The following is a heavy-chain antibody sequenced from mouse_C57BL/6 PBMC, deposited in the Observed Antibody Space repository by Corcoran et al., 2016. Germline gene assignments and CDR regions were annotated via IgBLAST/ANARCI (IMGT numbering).Heavy chain of an antibody. D-gene: IGHD2-1*01. Sequence: EVQLQQSGPELVKPGASVKISCKASGYTFTDYYMNWVKQSHGKSLEWIGDINPNNGGTSYNQKFKVKATLTVDKSSSTAYMELRSLTSEDSAVYYCARIYYGNRYYAMDYWGQGTSVTVSS. CDR2: INPNNGGT. J-gene: IGHJ4*01. CDR3: ARIYYGNRYYAMDY. CDR1: GYTFTDYY. V-gene: IGHV1-26*01.